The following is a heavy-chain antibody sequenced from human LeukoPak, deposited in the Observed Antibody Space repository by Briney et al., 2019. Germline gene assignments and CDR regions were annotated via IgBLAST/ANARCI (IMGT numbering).Heavy chain of an antibody. CDR1: GGSISSGSYY. D-gene: IGHD3-22*01. CDR3: ARERYYYDSSGYYYGY. V-gene: IGHV4-61*02. Sequence: SETLSLTCTVSGGSISSGSYYWSWIRQPAGKGLEWIGRIYYSGSTYYNPSLKSRVTISVDTSKNQFSLKLSSVTAADTAVYYCARERYYYDSSGYYYGYWGQGTLVTVSS. CDR2: IYYSGST. J-gene: IGHJ4*02.